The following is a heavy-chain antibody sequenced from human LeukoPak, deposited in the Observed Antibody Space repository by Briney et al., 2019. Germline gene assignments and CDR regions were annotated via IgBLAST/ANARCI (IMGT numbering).Heavy chain of an antibody. Sequence: GGSLRLSCAASGSTFSSYGMHWVRQAPGKGLEWVAFIRYDGSNKYYADSVKGRFTISRDNSKNTLYLQMNSLRAEDTAVYYCAKDQGYSSGSKDIWGQGTMATVSS. V-gene: IGHV3-30*02. CDR3: AKDQGYSSGSKDI. D-gene: IGHD6-19*01. CDR1: GSTFSSYG. CDR2: IRYDGSNK. J-gene: IGHJ3*02.